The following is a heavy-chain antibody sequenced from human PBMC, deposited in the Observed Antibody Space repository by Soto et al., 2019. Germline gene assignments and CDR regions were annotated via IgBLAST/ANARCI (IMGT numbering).Heavy chain of an antibody. CDR1: GFTFNAYG. J-gene: IGHJ4*02. V-gene: IGHV3-23*01. CDR3: ARVASDYINSVDH. CDR2: IGGSGGNR. D-gene: IGHD4-4*01. Sequence: EVQLLESGGGLVQPGGSLRLSCAASGFTFNAYGMTWVRQAPGKGLEWVSAIGGSGGNRYYAASVKGRFTISRDNSKHTLDLQMSRLRVEDTAVYYCARVASDYINSVDHWGQGILVTVSS.